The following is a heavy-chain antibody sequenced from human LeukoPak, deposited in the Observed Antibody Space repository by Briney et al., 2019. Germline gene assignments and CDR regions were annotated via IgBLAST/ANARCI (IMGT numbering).Heavy chain of an antibody. CDR1: GGSISSYY. D-gene: IGHD3-10*01. CDR2: IYYSGST. J-gene: IGHJ4*02. CDR3: ARSSPDGSGSYYADY. V-gene: IGHV4-59*01. Sequence: SETLSLTCTVSGGSISSYYWSWIRQPPGKGLEWIGYIYYSGSTNYNSSFKSRVTISVDTSKNQFSLKLSSVTAADTAVYYCARSSPDGSGSYYADYWGQGTLVTVSS.